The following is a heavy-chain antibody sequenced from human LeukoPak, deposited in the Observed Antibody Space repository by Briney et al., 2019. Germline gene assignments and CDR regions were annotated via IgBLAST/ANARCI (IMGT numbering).Heavy chain of an antibody. D-gene: IGHD3-22*01. V-gene: IGHV4-59*01. J-gene: IGHJ4*02. CDR1: GGFISIYY. CDR2: IYYSGST. CDR3: ARGSVYLRY. Sequence: AEPQSLICTLSGGFISIYYGSWIRQPPGGGREWIGYIYYSGSTNYDPSLKTRVTISVDTSKNQFSLKLSSVTAADTAEYYCARGSVYLRYWGQGTLVTVSS.